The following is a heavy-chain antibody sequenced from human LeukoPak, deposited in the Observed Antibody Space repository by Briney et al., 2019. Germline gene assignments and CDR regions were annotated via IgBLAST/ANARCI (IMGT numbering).Heavy chain of an antibody. CDR1: GGSINSYY. D-gene: IGHD6-13*01. Sequence: SETLSLTCTVSGGSINSYYWSWIRQPPGKGLEWIGYIYYSGSTNYNPSLKSRVTISVDTSKNQVPLKLNSVTAADTAVYYCARHWGAAAARDWGQGTLVTVSS. CDR2: IYYSGST. CDR3: ARHWGAAAARD. J-gene: IGHJ4*02. V-gene: IGHV4-59*01.